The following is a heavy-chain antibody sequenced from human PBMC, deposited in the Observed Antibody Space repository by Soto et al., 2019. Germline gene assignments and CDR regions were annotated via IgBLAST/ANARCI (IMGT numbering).Heavy chain of an antibody. CDR3: TTDASSSWYYFDY. Sequence: GGSLRLSCAASGFTFSNAWMSWVRQAPGKGLEWVGRIKSKTDGGTTDYAAPVKGRFTISRDDSKNTLYLQMNSLKTEDTALYYCTTDASSSWYYFDYWGQGTLVTVSS. CDR1: GFTFSNAW. D-gene: IGHD6-13*01. CDR2: IKSKTDGGTT. V-gene: IGHV3-15*01. J-gene: IGHJ4*02.